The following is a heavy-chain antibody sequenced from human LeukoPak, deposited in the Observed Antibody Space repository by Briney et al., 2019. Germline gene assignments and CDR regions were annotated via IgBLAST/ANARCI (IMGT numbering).Heavy chain of an antibody. V-gene: IGHV4-39*01. CDR2: IYYSGSA. CDR3: ARHLVDFGDYAWFDP. Sequence: PSETLSLTCTVSGGSVSSSSYYWGWIRQPPGKGLERIGSIYYSGSAYYNPSLKSRVTISVDTSKNQFSLKLSSVTAADTAVYHCARHLVDFGDYAWFDPWGQGTLVTVSS. CDR1: GGSVSSSSYY. D-gene: IGHD4-17*01. J-gene: IGHJ5*02.